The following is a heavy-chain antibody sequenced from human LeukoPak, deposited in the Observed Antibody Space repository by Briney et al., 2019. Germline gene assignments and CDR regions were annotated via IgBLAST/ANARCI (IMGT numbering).Heavy chain of an antibody. J-gene: IGHJ3*01. Sequence: GRSLRLSCAASGFTFSSYGMHWVRQAPGKGLEWVAVISYDGSNKYYADSVKGRFTISRDNSKNTLYLQMNSLRAEDTAVYYCAKDGLAYCSGDCFYLLWGQGTMVTVSS. CDR2: ISYDGSNK. CDR3: AKDGLAYCSGDCFYLL. D-gene: IGHD2-21*02. V-gene: IGHV3-30*18. CDR1: GFTFSSYG.